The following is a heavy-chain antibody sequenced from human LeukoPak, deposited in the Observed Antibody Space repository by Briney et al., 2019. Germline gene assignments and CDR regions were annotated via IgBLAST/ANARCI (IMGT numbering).Heavy chain of an antibody. V-gene: IGHV3-30*02. D-gene: IGHD4-17*01. Sequence: GGSLRLSCPPSGFIFSTYGMHGVGQAPGKGLEGVAFIRYDGSNKYYADSVKGRFTISRDNSKNTLYLQMNSLRPEDTAVYYCAKDNYDYGDYDGGDYWGQGTLVTVSS. J-gene: IGHJ4*02. CDR2: IRYDGSNK. CDR1: GFIFSTYG. CDR3: AKDNYDYGDYDGGDY.